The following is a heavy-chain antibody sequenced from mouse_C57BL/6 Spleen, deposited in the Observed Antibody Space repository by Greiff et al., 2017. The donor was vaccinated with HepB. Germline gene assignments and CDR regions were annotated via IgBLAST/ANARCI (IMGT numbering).Heavy chain of an antibody. Sequence: ESGPGLVKPSQSLSLTCSVTGYSITSGYYWNWIRQFPGNKLEWMGYISYDGSNNYNPSLKNRISITRDTSKNQFFLKLNSVTTEDTATYYCARDKDYGNYRYAMDYWGQGTSVTVSS. CDR1: GYSITSGYY. D-gene: IGHD2-1*01. CDR3: ARDKDYGNYRYAMDY. CDR2: ISYDGSN. V-gene: IGHV3-6*01. J-gene: IGHJ4*01.